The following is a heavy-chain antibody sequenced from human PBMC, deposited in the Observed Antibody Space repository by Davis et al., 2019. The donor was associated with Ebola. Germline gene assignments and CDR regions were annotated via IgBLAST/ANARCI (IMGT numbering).Heavy chain of an antibody. CDR1: GFTVSSNY. V-gene: IGHV3-53*01. Sequence: PGGSLRLSCAASGFTVSSNYMSWVRQAPGKGLEWVSVIYSGGSTYYADSVKGRFTISRDNSKNTLYLQMNSLRVEDTAVYYCARERVPAAYYYYGMDVWGQGTTVTVSS. J-gene: IGHJ6*02. CDR3: ARERVPAAYYYYGMDV. D-gene: IGHD2-2*01. CDR2: IYSGGST.